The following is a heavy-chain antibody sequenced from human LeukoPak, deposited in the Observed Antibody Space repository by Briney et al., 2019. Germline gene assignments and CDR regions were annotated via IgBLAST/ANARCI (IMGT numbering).Heavy chain of an antibody. CDR3: ARGNTVTTHPDY. Sequence: EASVTVSCTASGGTFSSYAISWVRQAPGQGLEWMGGIIPIFGTANYAQKFQGRVTITADESTSTAYMELSSLRSEDTAVYYCARGNTVTTHPDYWGQGTLVTVSS. J-gene: IGHJ4*02. CDR2: IIPIFGTA. V-gene: IGHV1-69*13. D-gene: IGHD4-17*01. CDR1: GGTFSSYA.